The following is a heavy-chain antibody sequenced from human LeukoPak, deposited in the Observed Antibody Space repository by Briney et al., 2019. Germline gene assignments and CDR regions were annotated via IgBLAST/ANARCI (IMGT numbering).Heavy chain of an antibody. J-gene: IGHJ6*02. Sequence: GESLKISCTGSGYSFTSYWIGWVRQMPGKGLGWMGIIYPGDFDTRYSPSFQGQVTISADKSISTAYLQWSSLKASDTAMYYCARHPISSSWHPDYYYGMDVWGQGTTVTVSS. CDR3: ARHPISSSWHPDYYYGMDV. CDR2: IYPGDFDT. CDR1: GYSFTSYW. V-gene: IGHV5-51*01. D-gene: IGHD6-13*01.